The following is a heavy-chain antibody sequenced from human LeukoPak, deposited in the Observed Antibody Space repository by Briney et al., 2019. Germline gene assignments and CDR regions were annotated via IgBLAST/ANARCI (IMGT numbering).Heavy chain of an antibody. Sequence: GASVKVSCKASGYTFTSYYMHWVRQAPGQGLEWMGWINPNSGGTNYAQKFQGWVTVTRDTSISTAYMELSRLRSDDTAVYYCARTRAVAGSFDYWGQGTLVTVSS. CDR1: GYTFTSYY. V-gene: IGHV1-2*04. J-gene: IGHJ4*02. CDR3: ARTRAVAGSFDY. D-gene: IGHD6-19*01. CDR2: INPNSGGT.